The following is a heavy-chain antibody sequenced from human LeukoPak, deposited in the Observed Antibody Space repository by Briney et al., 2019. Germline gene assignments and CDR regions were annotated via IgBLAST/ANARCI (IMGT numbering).Heavy chain of an antibody. CDR2: FYYSGNT. V-gene: IGHV4-39*07. CDR1: GGSISSNSYD. CDR3: AREVRYCSSSICYFWYFDL. D-gene: IGHD2-2*01. J-gene: IGHJ2*01. Sequence: SETLSLTCTVSGGSISSNSYDWGWIRQPPGKGLEWIGSFYYSGNTYYNPCLKSRVTISVDTSKHQFSLKLSSVTAADTAIYYCAREVRYCSSSICYFWYFDLWGRGTLVTVSS.